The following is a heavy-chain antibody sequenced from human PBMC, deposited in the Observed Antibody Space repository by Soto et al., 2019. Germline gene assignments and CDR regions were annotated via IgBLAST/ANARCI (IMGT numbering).Heavy chain of an antibody. CDR2: INPSGGST. CDR3: AGGSVGGDIVVVPAADYYYYMDV. CDR1: GYTFTSYY. V-gene: IGHV1-46*01. J-gene: IGHJ6*03. Sequence: ASVKVSCKASGYTFTSYYMHWVRQAPGQGLEWMGIINPSGGSTSYAQKFQGRVTMTRDTSTSTVYMELSSLRSEDTAVYYCAGGSVGGDIVVVPAADYYYYMDVWGKGTTVTVSS. D-gene: IGHD2-2*01.